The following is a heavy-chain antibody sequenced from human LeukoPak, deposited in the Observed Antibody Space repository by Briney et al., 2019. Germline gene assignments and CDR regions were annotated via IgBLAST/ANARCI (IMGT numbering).Heavy chain of an antibody. V-gene: IGHV4-39*01. J-gene: IGHJ4*02. D-gene: IGHD6-13*01. CDR1: GGSISSSTHY. CDR3: ASDLSIRWYYY. Sequence: SETLSLTCTVSGGSISSSTHYWGWMRQPPGKGLEWIASIYYSWSTYYNPSLKSRVTISVDTSKNQFSLKLSPVTAADTAVYYCASDLSIRWYYYWGQGTLVTVSS. CDR2: IYYSWST.